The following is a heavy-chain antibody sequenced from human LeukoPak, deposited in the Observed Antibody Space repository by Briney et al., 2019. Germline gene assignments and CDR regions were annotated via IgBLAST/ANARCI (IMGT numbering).Heavy chain of an antibody. CDR1: GGSISSGGYY. V-gene: IGHV4-30-4*08. D-gene: IGHD3-3*01. J-gene: IGHJ5*02. Sequence: PSQTLSLTCTVSGGSISSGGYYWSWIRQPPGKGLEWIGYIYYSGSTYYNPSLKSRVTISVDTSKNQFSLKLSSVTAADTAVYYRARANVDFWSGSSNWFDPWGQGTLVTVSS. CDR3: ARANVDFWSGSSNWFDP. CDR2: IYYSGST.